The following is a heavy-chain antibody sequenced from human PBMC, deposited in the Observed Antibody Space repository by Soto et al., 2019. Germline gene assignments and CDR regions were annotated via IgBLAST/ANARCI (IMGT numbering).Heavy chain of an antibody. D-gene: IGHD3-3*01. CDR1: GFTVSNNY. V-gene: IGHV3-53*01. J-gene: IGHJ3*02. Sequence: PGGSLRLSCAASGFTVSNNYMNWVRQAPGKGLEWVSVIYSGGTTYYADSVKGRFTISRDNSKNTLYLQMNRLRAEDTAVYYCAXREDYYYTSRFHDAFDIWGQGTMVTVSS. CDR2: IYSGGTT. CDR3: AXREDYYYTSRFHDAFDI.